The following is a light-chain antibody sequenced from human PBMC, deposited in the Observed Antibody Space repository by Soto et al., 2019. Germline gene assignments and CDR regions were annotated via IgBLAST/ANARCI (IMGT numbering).Light chain of an antibody. CDR3: SSYTSSTDYV. CDR1: SSDVGTYNY. CDR2: EVS. Sequence: SVLTQPASVSGSPGQSITLSCTGTSSDVGTYNYVSWYQQHSGKAPKLIIYEVSNRPSGVSNRFSGSKSGNTASLTISGLQAEDEADYYCSSYTSSTDYVFGTGTKVTVL. V-gene: IGLV2-14*01. J-gene: IGLJ1*01.